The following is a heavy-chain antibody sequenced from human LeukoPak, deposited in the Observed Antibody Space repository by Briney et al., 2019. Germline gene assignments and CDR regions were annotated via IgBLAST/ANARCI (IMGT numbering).Heavy chain of an antibody. V-gene: IGHV6-1*01. Sequence: SQTLSLTCVISGDSVSSNSAAWNWIRQSPSRGLEWLGRTYYRSKWYNEYAVSVKSRISFNQDTSKNQFSLQLTSVTPEDTAVYYCARVNPKHLALDYWGQGTLVTVSS. CDR3: ARVNPKHLALDY. J-gene: IGHJ4*02. CDR2: TYYRSKWYN. CDR1: GDSVSSNSAA.